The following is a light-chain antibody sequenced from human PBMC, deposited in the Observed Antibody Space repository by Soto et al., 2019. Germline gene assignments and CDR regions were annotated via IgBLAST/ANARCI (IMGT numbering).Light chain of an antibody. CDR2: EVS. CDR3: SKERANAYVV. V-gene: IGLV2-23*02. Sequence: QSALTQPASVSGSPGQSITISCTGTSSDVGSYNLVSWYQQHPGKAPKLIIYEVSKRPSGVSNRFSGSESGSTASLTISGLQAEDEADYYCSKERANAYVVFGGGTKLTVL. J-gene: IGLJ2*01. CDR1: SSDVGSYNL.